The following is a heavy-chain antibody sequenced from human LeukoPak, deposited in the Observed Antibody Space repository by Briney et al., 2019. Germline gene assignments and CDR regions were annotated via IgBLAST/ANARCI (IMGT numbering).Heavy chain of an antibody. CDR1: GFIFSSHA. J-gene: IGHJ4*02. CDR3: AKGTYSSGSPLDY. V-gene: IGHV3-23*01. CDR2: ITGSGAAT. D-gene: IGHD6-19*01. Sequence: GGSLRLSCAASGFIFSSHAMTWVRQAPGKGLEWVSEITGSGAATNYADSLKGRFTISRDNSKNTLYLQMNSLRAEDTAVYYCAKGTYSSGSPLDYWGQGTLVTVSS.